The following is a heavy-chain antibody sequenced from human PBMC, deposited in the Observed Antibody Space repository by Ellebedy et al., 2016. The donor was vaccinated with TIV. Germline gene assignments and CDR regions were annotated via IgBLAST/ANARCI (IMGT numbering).Heavy chain of an antibody. CDR1: GYTFTTYA. CDR3: ARSMVRGVNPQIDY. CDR2: LNPGNGNT. J-gene: IGHJ4*02. Sequence: AASVKVSCKASGYTFTTYAMHWVRQAPGQRLEWMGWLNPGNGNTKDSQNFQGRVTMTWDTSASTAYMELRSLRSEDTAVYYCARSMVRGVNPQIDYWGQGTLVTVSS. V-gene: IGHV1-3*01. D-gene: IGHD3-10*01.